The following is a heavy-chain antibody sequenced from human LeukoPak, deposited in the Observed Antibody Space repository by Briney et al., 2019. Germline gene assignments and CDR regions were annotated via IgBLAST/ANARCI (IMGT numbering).Heavy chain of an antibody. V-gene: IGHV3-9*01. J-gene: IGHJ2*01. Sequence: PGRSLRLSCAASGFTFDDYAMHWVRQAPGKGLEWVSGISWNSGSIGYADSVKGRFTISRDNAKNSLYLQMNSLRAEDTALYYCAKAWLAAAGTLDWYFDLWGRGTLVTVSS. D-gene: IGHD6-13*01. CDR1: GFTFDDYA. CDR3: AKAWLAAAGTLDWYFDL. CDR2: ISWNSGSI.